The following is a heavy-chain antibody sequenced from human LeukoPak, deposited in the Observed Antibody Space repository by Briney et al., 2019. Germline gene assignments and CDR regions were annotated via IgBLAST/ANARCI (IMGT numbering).Heavy chain of an antibody. CDR2: IYYSGIT. V-gene: IGHV4-39*01. Sequence: PSETLSLTCSVSGGSISNTNYYWAWIRQPPGKGLEWIGNIYYSGITYYNPSLKSRVSISVDTSKNQFSLKLSSVTAADTAVYYCARAWRGSYSSGWYGLYYYYGMDVWGQGTTVTVSS. D-gene: IGHD6-19*01. CDR3: ARAWRGSYSSGWYGLYYYYGMDV. CDR1: GGSISNTNYY. J-gene: IGHJ6*02.